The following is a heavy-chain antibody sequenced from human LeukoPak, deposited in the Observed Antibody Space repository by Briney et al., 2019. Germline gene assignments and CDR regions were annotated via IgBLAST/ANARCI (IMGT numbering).Heavy chain of an antibody. CDR1: GFTFRSYE. D-gene: IGHD3-9*01. CDR2: ITTSGTTK. Sequence: GGSLRLSCAASGFTFRSYEMNWVRQAPGKGLEWVSSITTSGTTKYYAASVKGRFTISRDNAQNSLYLQMNSLRAEDTAVYYCARDILTEYYYYGLDVWGQGTTVTVSS. J-gene: IGHJ6*02. V-gene: IGHV3-48*03. CDR3: ARDILTEYYYYGLDV.